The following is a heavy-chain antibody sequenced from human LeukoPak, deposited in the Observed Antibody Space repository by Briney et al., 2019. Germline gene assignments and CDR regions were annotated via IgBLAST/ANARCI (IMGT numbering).Heavy chain of an antibody. CDR1: GYTFTRYY. J-gene: IGHJ4*02. Sequence: ASVTVSCKASGYTFTRYYMHWVRPAPGQGLEWVGIINPIGCSTSYPHKLQARVTMTRQTSTSTVYMELSSLRSEDTAGYYCARDRYYDDSSGYQPLDYWGQGTLVTVSS. V-gene: IGHV1-46*01. D-gene: IGHD3-22*01. CDR2: INPIGCST. CDR3: ARDRYYDDSSGYQPLDY.